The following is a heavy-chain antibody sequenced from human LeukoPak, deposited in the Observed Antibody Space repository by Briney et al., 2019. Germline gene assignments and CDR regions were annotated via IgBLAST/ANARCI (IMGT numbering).Heavy chain of an antibody. CDR1: GYTFTSYY. CDR2: INPSGTNT. J-gene: IGHJ4*02. CDR3: AREESGGYFDY. V-gene: IGHV1-46*01. D-gene: IGHD2-8*02. Sequence: GASVKVSCKASGYTFTSYYMHWVRQAPGQGLEWMGLINPSGTNTNYAQEFRGRVTMTRDTSTSTVYMDLSSLRSEDTAMYFCAREESGGYFDYWGQGTLVTVSS.